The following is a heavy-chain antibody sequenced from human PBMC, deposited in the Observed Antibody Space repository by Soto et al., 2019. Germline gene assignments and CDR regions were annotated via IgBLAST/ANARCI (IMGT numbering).Heavy chain of an antibody. V-gene: IGHV2-26*01. J-gene: IGHJ3*02. D-gene: IGHD1-26*01. Sequence: QVTLKESGPVLVKPTETLTLTCTVSGFSLSNAGVGVSWIRQPPGKALEWLAHIFSNDDKSCSTSLKSRLTISKDTSKNQVVLSMTYMEPVDTATYYCVRRHIVGATRAFDIWGRGTMVTVSS. CDR3: VRRHIVGATRAFDI. CDR1: GFSLSNAGVG. CDR2: IFSNDDK.